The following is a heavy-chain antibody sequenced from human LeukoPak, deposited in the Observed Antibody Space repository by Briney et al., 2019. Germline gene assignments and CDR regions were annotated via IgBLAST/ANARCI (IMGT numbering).Heavy chain of an antibody. V-gene: IGHV1-46*03. CDR2: INPSGGST. Sequence: ASVRVSCKASGYTFTSYYMHWVRQAPGQGLEWMGIINPSGGSTSYAQKFQGRVTMTRDTSTSTVYMELSSLRSEDTAVYYCAGDLYGEQWLNPFDYWGQGTLVTVSS. CDR3: AGDLYGEQWLNPFDY. D-gene: IGHD6-19*01. CDR1: GYTFTSYY. J-gene: IGHJ4*02.